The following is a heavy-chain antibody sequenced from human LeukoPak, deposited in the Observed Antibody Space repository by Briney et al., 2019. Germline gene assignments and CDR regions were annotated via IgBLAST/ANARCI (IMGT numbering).Heavy chain of an antibody. CDR3: AREPAYGGNTNFDY. V-gene: IGHV1-69*05. J-gene: IGHJ4*02. CDR2: IIPIFGTA. CDR1: GYTFTSYG. Sequence: SVKVSCKASGYTFTSYGISWVRQAPGQGLEWMGGIIPIFGTANYAQKFQGRVTITTDESTSTAYMELSSLRSEDTAVYYCAREPAYGGNTNFDYWGQGTLVTVSS. D-gene: IGHD4-23*01.